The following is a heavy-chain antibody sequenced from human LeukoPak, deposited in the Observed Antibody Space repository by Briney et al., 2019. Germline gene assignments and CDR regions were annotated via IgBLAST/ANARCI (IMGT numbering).Heavy chain of an antibody. J-gene: IGHJ5*02. CDR2: IKLDGSEK. Sequence: GSLRLSCAASGFTLSNYWMSWVRQAPGKGLEWVAKIKLDGSEKYYVDSVKGRFTISRDNAKNSLYLQMNSLRAEDTAVYYCARDCCTGGRNTFDPWGQGTLATVSS. CDR1: GFTLSNYW. D-gene: IGHD2-8*02. V-gene: IGHV3-7*01. CDR3: ARDCCTGGRNTFDP.